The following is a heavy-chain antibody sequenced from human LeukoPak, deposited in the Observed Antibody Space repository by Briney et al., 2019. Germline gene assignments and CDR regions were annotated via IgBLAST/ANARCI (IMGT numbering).Heavy chain of an antibody. CDR2: IYYSGST. CDR3: ARGPRYVNFDY. CDR1: GGSISSYY. V-gene: IGHV4-59*08. Sequence: SETLSLTCTVSGGSISSYYWSWIRQPPGEGLEWIGYIYYSGSTNYNPSLKSRVTISVDTSKNQFSLKLSSVTAADTAVYYCARGPRYVNFDYWGQGTLVTVSS. D-gene: IGHD3-16*01. J-gene: IGHJ4*02.